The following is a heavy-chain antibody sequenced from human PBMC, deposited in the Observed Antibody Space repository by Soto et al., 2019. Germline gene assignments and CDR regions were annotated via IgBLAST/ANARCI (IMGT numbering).Heavy chain of an antibody. V-gene: IGHV4-59*01. CDR2: IYYSGST. Sequence: SETLSLTCTVSGGSISSYYWSWIRQPPGKGLEWIGYIYYSGSTNYNPSLKSRVTISVDTSKNQFSLKLSSVTAADTAVYYCARDLGEKSSIYEYNWFDPWGQGTLVTVSS. CDR3: ARDLGEKSSIYEYNWFDP. J-gene: IGHJ5*02. CDR1: GGSISSYY. D-gene: IGHD3-16*01.